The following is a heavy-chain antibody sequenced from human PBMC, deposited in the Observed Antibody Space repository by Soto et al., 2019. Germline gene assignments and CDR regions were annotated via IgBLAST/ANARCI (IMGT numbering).Heavy chain of an antibody. CDR3: AKIKAGHAFDI. J-gene: IGHJ3*02. CDR1: GFTFDDYA. D-gene: IGHD3-10*01. V-gene: IGHV3-9*01. Sequence: GGSLRLSCAASGFTFDDYAMHWVRQAPGKGLEWVSGISWNSGSIGYADSVKGRITISRDNAKNSLYLQMNSLRAEDTALYYCAKIKAGHAFDIWGQGTMVTVSS. CDR2: ISWNSGSI.